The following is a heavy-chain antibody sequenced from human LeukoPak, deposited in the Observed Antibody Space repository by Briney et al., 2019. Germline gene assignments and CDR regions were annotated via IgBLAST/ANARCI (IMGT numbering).Heavy chain of an antibody. J-gene: IGHJ4*02. D-gene: IGHD1-26*01. Sequence: GGSLRLSCAPSGFTFSSYSMGWVSQAPGKGLGWVSSISGRGDNTYYADSVKGRFTISRDKSKNTLYLQLTSLRAEDTAVYYCGKDHMVGHTTPFDFWGQGTLVTVSS. CDR2: ISGRGDNT. V-gene: IGHV3-23*01. CDR3: GKDHMVGHTTPFDF. CDR1: GFTFSSYS.